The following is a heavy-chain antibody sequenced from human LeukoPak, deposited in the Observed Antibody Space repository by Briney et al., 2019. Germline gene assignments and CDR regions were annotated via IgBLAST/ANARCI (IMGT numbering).Heavy chain of an antibody. Sequence: PSETLSLTCTVSGYSISSGYYWGWIRHPPGRGLEWIGSIYHSGSTYYTPSLKSRVTISVDTSKNQFSLKLSVVTAADTAVYYCARDRGGYQNDYWGQGTLVTVSS. CDR1: GYSISSGYY. CDR3: ARDRGGYQNDY. J-gene: IGHJ4*02. V-gene: IGHV4-38-2*02. D-gene: IGHD5-18*01. CDR2: IYHSGST.